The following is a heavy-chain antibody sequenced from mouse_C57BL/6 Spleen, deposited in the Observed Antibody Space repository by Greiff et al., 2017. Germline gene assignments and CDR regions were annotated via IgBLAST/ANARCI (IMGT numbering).Heavy chain of an antibody. V-gene: IGHV14-1*01. CDR1: GFNIKDYY. CDR2: IDPEDGDT. Sequence: EVQLQQSGAELVRPGASVKLSCTASGFNIKDYYMHWVKQRPEQGLEWIGRIDPEDGDTEYAQKFQGKATMPADTSSNTAYLQLSSLTSEDTAVYYCTKRGWGGYFDVWGTGTTVTVSS. D-gene: IGHD2-3*01. CDR3: TKRGWGGYFDV. J-gene: IGHJ1*03.